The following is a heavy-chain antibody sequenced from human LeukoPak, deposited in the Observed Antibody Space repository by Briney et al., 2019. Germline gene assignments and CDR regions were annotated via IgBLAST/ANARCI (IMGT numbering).Heavy chain of an antibody. CDR1: GGSFSDYY. CDR3: ARGPGEYDSSPGYYFDY. V-gene: IGHV4-34*01. CDR2: INHSGST. J-gene: IGHJ4*02. D-gene: IGHD3-22*01. Sequence: SETLSLTCAVYGGSFSDYYWSWIRQPPGKGLEKIGEINHSGSTNYSPSLKSRVTISVDTSKNQFSLKLSSVTAADTAVYYCARGPGEYDSSPGYYFDYWGQGTLVTVSS.